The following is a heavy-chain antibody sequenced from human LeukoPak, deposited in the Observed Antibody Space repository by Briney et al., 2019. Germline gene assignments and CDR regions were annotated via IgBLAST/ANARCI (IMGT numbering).Heavy chain of an antibody. V-gene: IGHV3-33*08. CDR2: IWSDGSNK. CDR1: GFTFSNAW. Sequence: GRSLRLSCAASGFTFSNAWMSWVRQAPGKGLEWVAVIWSDGSNKYYADSAKGRFTISRDNSKNTLYLQMNTLRADDTAVYFCASAAGPFDHWGQGTLVTVSS. D-gene: IGHD6-13*01. CDR3: ASAAGPFDH. J-gene: IGHJ4*02.